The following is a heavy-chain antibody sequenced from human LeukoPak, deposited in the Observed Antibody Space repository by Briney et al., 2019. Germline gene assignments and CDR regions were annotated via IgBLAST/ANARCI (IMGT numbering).Heavy chain of an antibody. Sequence: PGGSLRLSCAASGFTFSSYSMNWVRQAPGKGLEWVSYISSSSSTIYYADSVKGRFTTSRDNAKNSLYLQMNSLRAEDTAVYYCARDGPIYYYGMDVWGQGTTVIVSS. CDR1: GFTFSSYS. V-gene: IGHV3-48*01. D-gene: IGHD3-3*01. CDR3: ARDGPIYYYGMDV. CDR2: ISSSSSTI. J-gene: IGHJ6*02.